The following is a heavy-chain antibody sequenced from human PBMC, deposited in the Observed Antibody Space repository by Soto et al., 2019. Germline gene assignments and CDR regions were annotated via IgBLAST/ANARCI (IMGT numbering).Heavy chain of an antibody. CDR3: AKDRYCRSTGCYQAFAD. J-gene: IGHJ4*02. CDR2: ISGSGGSP. D-gene: IGHD2-2*01. CDR1: GFTFSIYA. V-gene: IGHV3-23*01. Sequence: PGGSLRLSCAASGFTFSIYAMTWFRKAPGKGLEWVSTISGSGGSPYYADSVKGRFAISRDNSKNTVYLQMNSLRAEDTAVYYFAKDRYCRSTGCYQAFADWGQGTLAPVAS.